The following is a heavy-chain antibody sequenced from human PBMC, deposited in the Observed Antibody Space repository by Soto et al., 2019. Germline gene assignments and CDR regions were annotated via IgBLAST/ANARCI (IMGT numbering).Heavy chain of an antibody. CDR2: ISPRGSP. V-gene: IGHV4-30-2*01. J-gene: IGHJ5*02. CDR1: GGSVNSGGYS. Sequence: QVQLQESGSRLVRPSQTLSLTCSVSGGSVNSGGYSWSWIRQPPGKGLEWFGFISPRGSPAYSPSLKRRVTTSVDRYNNQIALELADVTAADTAVYYCARGVLAWGPGTLFTVSS. CDR3: ARGVLA. D-gene: IGHD2-8*01.